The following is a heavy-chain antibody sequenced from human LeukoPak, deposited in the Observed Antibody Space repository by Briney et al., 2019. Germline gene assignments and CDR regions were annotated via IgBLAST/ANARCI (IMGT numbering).Heavy chain of an antibody. V-gene: IGHV3-7*01. D-gene: IGHD3-10*01. J-gene: IGHJ4*02. Sequence: PGGSLRLSCAASGFTFSDYYMSWIRQAPGKGPEWVANIKYDGNEMYYVDSVKGRFSISRDNAKNSLYLQMNSLRVEDTAVYYCARPSYNSGSFFDYWGQGSLVTVS. CDR3: ARPSYNSGSFFDY. CDR2: IKYDGNEM. CDR1: GFTFSDYY.